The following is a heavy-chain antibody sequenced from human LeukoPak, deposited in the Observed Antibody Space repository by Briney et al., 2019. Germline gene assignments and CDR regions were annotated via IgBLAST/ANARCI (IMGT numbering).Heavy chain of an antibody. CDR1: GGTFSSYA. J-gene: IGHJ1*01. Sequence: SVKVSCKASGGTFSSYAISWVRQAPGQGLEWMGGIIPIFGTANYAQKFQGRVTITADESTSTAYMELSSLRSEDTAVYYCARHGAYCGGDCYEYFQHWGQGALVTVSS. D-gene: IGHD2-21*02. CDR3: ARHGAYCGGDCYEYFQH. V-gene: IGHV1-69*01. CDR2: IIPIFGTA.